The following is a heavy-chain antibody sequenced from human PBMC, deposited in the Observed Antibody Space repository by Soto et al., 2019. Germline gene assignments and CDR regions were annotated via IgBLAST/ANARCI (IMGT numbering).Heavy chain of an antibody. J-gene: IGHJ6*02. CDR2: INPSGGST. Sequence: ASVKVSCKASGYTFTSYYMHWVRQAPGQGLEWMGIINPSGGSTSYAQKFQGRVTMTRDTSTSTVYMELSSLRSEDTAVYYCASTYYYDSSGYPYYYYYGMDVWGQGPTVTVS. D-gene: IGHD3-22*01. V-gene: IGHV1-46*01. CDR3: ASTYYYDSSGYPYYYYYGMDV. CDR1: GYTFTSYY.